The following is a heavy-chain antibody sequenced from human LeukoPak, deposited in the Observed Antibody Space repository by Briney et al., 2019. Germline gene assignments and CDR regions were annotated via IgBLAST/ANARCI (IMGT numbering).Heavy chain of an antibody. V-gene: IGHV3-33*06. Sequence: PGGSLRLSCAASGFTFSSYAMSWVRQAPGKGLEWVAVIWEDGSNIYYADSVKGRFTISRDNSKNTLYLQMNSLRAEDTAVYYCAKKVFAAALDYWGQGTLVTVSS. CDR3: AKKVFAAALDY. CDR1: GFTFSSYA. J-gene: IGHJ4*02. CDR2: IWEDGSNI. D-gene: IGHD2-15*01.